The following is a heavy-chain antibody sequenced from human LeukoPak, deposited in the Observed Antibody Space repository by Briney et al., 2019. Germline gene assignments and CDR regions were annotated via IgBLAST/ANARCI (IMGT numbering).Heavy chain of an antibody. CDR1: GFTFSSYE. CDR2: IYYSGNT. D-gene: IGHD2-8*01. V-gene: IGHV4-39*01. J-gene: IGHJ4*02. CDR3: ARIEKWVYYFDY. Sequence: LRLSCAASGFTFSSYEMKWIRQPPGKGLEWIGSIYYSGNTYYNPSLKSRVTISVDTSRNQFSLKLTSVTAADTAVYYCARIEKWVYYFDYWGQGTLVTVSS.